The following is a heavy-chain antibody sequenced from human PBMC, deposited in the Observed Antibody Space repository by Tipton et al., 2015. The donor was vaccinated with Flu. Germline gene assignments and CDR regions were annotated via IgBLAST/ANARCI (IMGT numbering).Heavy chain of an antibody. V-gene: IGHV4-59*01. Sequence: TLSLTCTVSGGSISSYYWSWIRQPAGKGLEWIGYIYYSGSTNYNPSLKSRVTISVDTSKNQFSLKLSSVTAADTAVYYCARVRSGSSIMAYYYYMDVWGKGTTVTVSS. CDR1: GGSISSYY. J-gene: IGHJ6*03. CDR2: IYYSGST. CDR3: ARVRSGSSIMAYYYYMDV. D-gene: IGHD3-10*01.